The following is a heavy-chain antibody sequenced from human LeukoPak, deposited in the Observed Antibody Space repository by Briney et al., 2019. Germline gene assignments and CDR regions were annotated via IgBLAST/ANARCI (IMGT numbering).Heavy chain of an antibody. Sequence: TGGSLRLCCAASGFTFGDYYMTWVRQAPGKGLEWVSYISNSGSTIYDADSVKGRFTISRDNAKNSLYLQMNTLRAEDTAVYYCARQHRYCSGGSCYPRVGWFDPWGQGTLVTVSS. J-gene: IGHJ5*02. CDR1: GFTFGDYY. D-gene: IGHD2-15*01. V-gene: IGHV3-11*01. CDR2: ISNSGSTI. CDR3: ARQHRYCSGGSCYPRVGWFDP.